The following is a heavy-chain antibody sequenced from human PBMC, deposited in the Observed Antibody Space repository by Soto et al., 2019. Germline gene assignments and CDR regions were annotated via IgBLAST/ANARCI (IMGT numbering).Heavy chain of an antibody. CDR3: ARTSAAGKYYYGMDV. Sequence: GESLKISCKGSGYSFIRYWIVWVRQMPGKGLEWMGIIYPGDSDTRYSPSFQGQVTISADKSISTAYLQWSSLKASDTAMYYCARTSAAGKYYYGMDVWGQGTTVTVSS. CDR2: IYPGDSDT. D-gene: IGHD6-13*01. V-gene: IGHV5-51*01. J-gene: IGHJ6*02. CDR1: GYSFIRYW.